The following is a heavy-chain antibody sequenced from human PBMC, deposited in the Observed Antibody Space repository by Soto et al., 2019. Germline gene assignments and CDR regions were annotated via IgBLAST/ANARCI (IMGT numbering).Heavy chain of an antibody. Sequence: GSLRLSCAASGFTFITYAMTWVRQAPGKGLEWVSAISGSGHSTYYADSVKGRFTISRDNSENKLYLQMSSLRAEDTALYYCAKDLVGGNPPLLRFGVDVWGQGTTVTVSS. J-gene: IGHJ6*02. V-gene: IGHV3-23*01. CDR1: GFTFITYA. CDR2: ISGSGHST. CDR3: AKDLVGGNPPLLRFGVDV. D-gene: IGHD2-15*01.